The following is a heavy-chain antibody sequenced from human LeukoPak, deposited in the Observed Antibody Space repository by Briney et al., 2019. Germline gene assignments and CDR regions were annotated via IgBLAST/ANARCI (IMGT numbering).Heavy chain of an antibody. D-gene: IGHD6-13*01. Sequence: GASVKVSCKASGYTFTGHYMHWVRQAPGQGLEWMGWIYPSSGDTDYSQIFQGRVTMTRDTSISTAYMELSRLTSDDTAVYYCARAAIAVAGDYHYHYMDVWGKGTTVTVSS. CDR2: IYPSSGDT. CDR3: ARAAIAVAGDYHYHYMDV. V-gene: IGHV1-2*02. J-gene: IGHJ6*03. CDR1: GYTFTGHY.